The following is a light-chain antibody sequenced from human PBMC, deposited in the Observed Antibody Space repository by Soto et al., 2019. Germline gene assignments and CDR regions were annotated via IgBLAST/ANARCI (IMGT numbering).Light chain of an antibody. J-gene: IGKJ4*01. CDR1: QSVSSW. CDR2: DAS. Sequence: DIPLTQSHFTLSESAGERVLIXCRASQSVSSWLAWYQQKPGKAPNLLIYDASSLESGVPSRFSGSGSGTEFTLTISSLQPDDFATYYCQQFNSFPLTFGGGTKVDIK. V-gene: IGKV1-5*01. CDR3: QQFNSFPLT.